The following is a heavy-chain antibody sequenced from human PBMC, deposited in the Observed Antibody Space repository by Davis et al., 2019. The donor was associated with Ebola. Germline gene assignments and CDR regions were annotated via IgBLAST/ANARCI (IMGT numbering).Heavy chain of an antibody. CDR1: GFTFSSYA. J-gene: IGHJ4*02. CDR2: ISYDGSNK. V-gene: IGHV3-30-3*01. CDR3: ARDDNPDSSGWYTSLY. Sequence: GESLKISCAASGFTFSSYAMHWVRQAPGKGLEWVAVISYDGSNKYYADSVKGRFTISRDNSKNTLYLQMNSLRAEDTAVYYCARDDNPDSSGWYTSLYWGQGTLVTVSS. D-gene: IGHD6-19*01.